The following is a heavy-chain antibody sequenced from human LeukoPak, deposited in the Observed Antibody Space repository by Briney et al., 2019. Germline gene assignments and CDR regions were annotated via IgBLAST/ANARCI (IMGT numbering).Heavy chain of an antibody. Sequence: PSETLSLTCTVSGGSISSYYWSWIRQPPGKGLEWIGYIYYSGSTNYNPSLKSRVTISVDTSKNQFSLKLSSVTAADTAVYYCAREGGGDSSGSFDYWGQGTLVTVSS. D-gene: IGHD6-19*01. J-gene: IGHJ4*02. CDR3: AREGGGDSSGSFDY. CDR1: GGSISSYY. V-gene: IGHV4-59*01. CDR2: IYYSGST.